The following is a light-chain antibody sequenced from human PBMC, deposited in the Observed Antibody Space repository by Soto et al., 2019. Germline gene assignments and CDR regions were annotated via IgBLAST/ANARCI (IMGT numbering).Light chain of an antibody. V-gene: IGKV3-11*01. CDR3: QQRSNWPRT. CDR2: DAS. Sequence: EIVLTQSPATLSVSPWGRSHLXLRTSQSVNIHLAWYQQKPGQAPRLLIYDASNRATGIPARFSGSGSGTDFTLTISSLEPEDFAVYYCQQRSNWPRTFGGGTKVDIK. CDR1: QSVNIH. J-gene: IGKJ4*01.